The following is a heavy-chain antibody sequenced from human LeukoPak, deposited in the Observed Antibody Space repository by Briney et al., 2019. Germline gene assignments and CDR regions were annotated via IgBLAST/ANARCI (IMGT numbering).Heavy chain of an antibody. CDR2: IHYSGRI. J-gene: IGHJ4*02. V-gene: IGHV4-34*01. CDR3: SRGTDAYKCGNS. Sequence: SETLSLTCAVYGGSFSGYYWTWIRQPPGKGLEWIGEIHYSGRINYNPSLKSRVTISADPYNNHFSLKMNSVTAADTAVYYCSRGTDAYKCGNSWGQGTLVTVSS. D-gene: IGHD5-24*01. CDR1: GGSFSGYY.